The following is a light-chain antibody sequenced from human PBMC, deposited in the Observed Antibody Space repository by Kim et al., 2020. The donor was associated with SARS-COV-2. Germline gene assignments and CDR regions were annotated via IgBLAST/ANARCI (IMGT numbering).Light chain of an antibody. Sequence: LSPGDSATLSCRASQSISSSFFACYQQKRGHAPLLFFSGSSIWAAGIPHSCSGSSSGTYFPLTISRVAPDVLAVYYCMHNGAPRTFGQGTKVDIK. J-gene: IGKJ1*01. CDR1: QSISSSF. V-gene: IGKV3-20*01. CDR3: MHNGAPRT. CDR2: GSS.